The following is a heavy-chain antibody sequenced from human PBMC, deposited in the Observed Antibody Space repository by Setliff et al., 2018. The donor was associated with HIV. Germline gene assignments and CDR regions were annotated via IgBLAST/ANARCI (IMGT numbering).Heavy chain of an antibody. CDR3: ARHASTWYYESSGPHFDY. Sequence: ASVKVSCKASGYTFTRYGISWVRQAPGQGLEWMGWISANNGNTIYAQKLQGRVTMTTDTSTSTAYMELRSLRSDDTAVYYCARHASTWYYESSGPHFDYWGQGTLVTVSS. CDR2: ISANNGNT. V-gene: IGHV1-18*01. D-gene: IGHD3-22*01. J-gene: IGHJ4*02. CDR1: GYTFTRYG.